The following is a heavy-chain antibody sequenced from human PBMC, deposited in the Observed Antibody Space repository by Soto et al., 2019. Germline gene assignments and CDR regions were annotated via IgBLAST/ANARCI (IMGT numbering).Heavy chain of an antibody. Sequence: SETLSLTCTVSGGSISSGGYYWSWIRQHPGKGLEWIGYIYYSGSTYYNPSLKSRVTISVDTSKNQFSLKLSSVTAANTAVYYCARINNLDRGYSYGKRPKSGYHFDYWGQGTLVTVSS. V-gene: IGHV4-31*03. J-gene: IGHJ4*02. D-gene: IGHD5-18*01. CDR3: ARINNLDRGYSYGKRPKSGYHFDY. CDR2: IYYSGST. CDR1: GGSISSGGYY.